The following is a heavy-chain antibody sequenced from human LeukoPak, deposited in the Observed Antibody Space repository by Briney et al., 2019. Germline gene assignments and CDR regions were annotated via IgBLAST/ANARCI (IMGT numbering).Heavy chain of an antibody. CDR3: AREYGGNPGLFGY. J-gene: IGHJ4*02. CDR1: GYTFTGYY. Sequence: GASVKVSCKASGYTFTGYYMHWVRQAPGHGLEWMGWITPYNGNTNYVQNFQGRVTMTTDTSTSTAYMELRSLRSDDTAVYYCAREYGGNPGLFGYWGQGTLVTVSS. CDR2: ITPYNGNT. V-gene: IGHV1-18*04. D-gene: IGHD4-23*01.